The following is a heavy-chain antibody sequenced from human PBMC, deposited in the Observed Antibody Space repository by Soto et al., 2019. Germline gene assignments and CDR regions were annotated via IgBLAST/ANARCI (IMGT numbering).Heavy chain of an antibody. CDR1: GGSFSGYY. V-gene: IGHV4-34*01. CDR3: ARGRRLRIHYYGMDV. CDR2: INHSGST. D-gene: IGHD4-17*01. J-gene: IGHJ6*02. Sequence: PSETLSLTCAVYGGSFSGYYWSWIRQPPGKGLEWIGEINHSGSTNYNPSLKSRVTISVDTSKNQFSLKLSSVTAADTAVSYCARGRRLRIHYYGMDVWGQGTTVTVSS.